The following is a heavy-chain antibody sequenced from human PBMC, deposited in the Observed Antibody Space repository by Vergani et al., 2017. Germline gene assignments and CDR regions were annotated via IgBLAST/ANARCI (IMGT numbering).Heavy chain of an antibody. CDR3: ARDYSTKAFHWFDP. CDR2: IIPIFGTA. D-gene: IGHD2-21*01. Sequence: QVQLVQSGAEVKKPGSSVKVSCKASGGTFSSYAISWVRQAPGQGLEWMGGIIPIFGTANYAQKFQGSVTITADKSTSTAYMELSSLRSEDTAVYYCARDYSTKAFHWFDPWGQGTLVTVSS. CDR1: GGTFSSYA. V-gene: IGHV1-69*06. J-gene: IGHJ5*02.